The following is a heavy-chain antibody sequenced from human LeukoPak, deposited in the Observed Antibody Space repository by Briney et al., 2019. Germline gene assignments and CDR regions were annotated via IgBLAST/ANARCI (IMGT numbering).Heavy chain of an antibody. V-gene: IGHV5-51*01. CDR1: GYSFTHYW. CDR3: ARQYGYSSSWKHFDY. Sequence: GESLKISCKGFGYSFTHYWIGWVRQMPGRGLEWMGIIHPGDSDTRYSPSFQGQVTISVDKSISTAYLQWSSLKASDTAMYYCARQYGYSSSWKHFDYWGQGTLVTVSS. J-gene: IGHJ4*02. CDR2: IHPGDSDT. D-gene: IGHD6-13*01.